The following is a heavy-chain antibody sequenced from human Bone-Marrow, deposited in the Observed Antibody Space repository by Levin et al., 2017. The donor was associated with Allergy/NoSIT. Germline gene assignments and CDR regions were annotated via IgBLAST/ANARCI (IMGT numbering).Heavy chain of an antibody. CDR1: GYTLTELS. J-gene: IGHJ3*02. CDR3: ATPGYDPYAFDI. CDR2: FDPEDGET. Sequence: GESLKISCKVSGYTLTELSMHWVRQAPGKGLEWMGGFDPEDGETIYAQKFQGRVTMTEDTSTDTAYMELSSLRSEDTAVYYCATPGYDPYAFDIWGQGTMVTVSS. D-gene: IGHD3-16*01. V-gene: IGHV1-24*01.